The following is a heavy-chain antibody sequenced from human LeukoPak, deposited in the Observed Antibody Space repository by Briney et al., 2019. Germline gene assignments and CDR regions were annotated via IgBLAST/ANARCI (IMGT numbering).Heavy chain of an antibody. Sequence: TGGSLRLSCAASGFTFSSYSVNWVRQAPGKGLEWVSYISSSSSTIYYADSVKGRFTISRDNAKNSLYLQMNSLRDEDTAVYYCAKGSYDYVWGSYRFFDYWGQGTLVTVSS. V-gene: IGHV3-48*02. CDR2: ISSSSSTI. CDR3: AKGSYDYVWGSYRFFDY. CDR1: GFTFSSYS. J-gene: IGHJ4*02. D-gene: IGHD3-16*02.